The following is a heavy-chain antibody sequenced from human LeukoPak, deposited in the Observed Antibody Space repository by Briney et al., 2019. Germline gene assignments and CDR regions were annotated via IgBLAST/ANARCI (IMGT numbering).Heavy chain of an antibody. CDR3: AKGGDYFDY. Sequence: PGGSLRLSCAASGFTFSSYGMYWVRQAPGKGLEWVAFIRYDGSNKYYADSVKGRFTISRDNSKNTLYLQMNSLRVEDTAVYYCAKGGDYFDYWGQGTLVTVSS. J-gene: IGHJ4*02. CDR1: GFTFSSYG. V-gene: IGHV3-30*02. CDR2: IRYDGSNK.